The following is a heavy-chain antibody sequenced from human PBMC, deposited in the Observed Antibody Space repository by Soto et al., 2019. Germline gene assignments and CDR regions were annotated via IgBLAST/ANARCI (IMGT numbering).Heavy chain of an antibody. J-gene: IGHJ6*02. CDR1: GYTFIGYG. V-gene: IGHV1-18*01. D-gene: IGHD4-17*01. Sequence: ASVKVSCKASGYTFIGYGVSWVRQAPGQGLEWMGWISAYSGNTNYAQKFQGRVTLTTDTSTSTVYMDLRSLRSDDTAVYYCARDYGDYAYYHYGLDVWGQGTTVTVSS. CDR2: ISAYSGNT. CDR3: ARDYGDYAYYHYGLDV.